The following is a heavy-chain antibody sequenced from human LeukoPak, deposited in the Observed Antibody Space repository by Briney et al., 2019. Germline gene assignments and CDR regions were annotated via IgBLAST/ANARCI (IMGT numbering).Heavy chain of an antibody. V-gene: IGHV4-34*01. D-gene: IGHD5-24*01. CDR3: ARRRRRDGYNYLFDY. CDR2: INHSGST. Sequence: GSLRLSCAASGFTFSNYWMSWVRQPPGKGLEWIGEINHSGSTNYNPSLKSRVTISVDTSKNQFSLKLSSVTAADTAVYYCARRRRRDGYNYLFDYWGQGTLVTVSS. J-gene: IGHJ4*02. CDR1: GFTFSNYW.